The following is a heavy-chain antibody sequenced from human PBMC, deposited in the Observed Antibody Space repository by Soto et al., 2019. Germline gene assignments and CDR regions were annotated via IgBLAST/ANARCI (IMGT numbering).Heavy chain of an antibody. D-gene: IGHD2-15*01. V-gene: IGHV1-69*06. CDR3: AVVKGADSYYYGMDV. Sequence: SVKVSCKASGGTFSSYAISWVRQAPGQGLEWMGGITPIFGTANYAQKFQGRVTITADKSTSTAYMELSSLRSEDTAVYYCAVVKGADSYYYGMDVWGQGTTVTVSS. J-gene: IGHJ6*02. CDR2: ITPIFGTA. CDR1: GGTFSSYA.